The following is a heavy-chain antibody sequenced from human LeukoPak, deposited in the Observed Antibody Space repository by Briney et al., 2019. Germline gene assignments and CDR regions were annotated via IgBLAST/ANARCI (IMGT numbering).Heavy chain of an antibody. V-gene: IGHV3-49*03. Sequence: GRSLRLSCTASGFTFGDYAMSWFRQAPGKGLEWVGFIRSKAYGGTTEYAASVKGRFTISRDDSKSIAYLQMNSLKTEDTAVYYCTRDVVGAMYYFDYWGQGTLVTVSS. J-gene: IGHJ4*02. CDR1: GFTFGDYA. D-gene: IGHD1-26*01. CDR3: TRDVVGAMYYFDY. CDR2: IRSKAYGGTT.